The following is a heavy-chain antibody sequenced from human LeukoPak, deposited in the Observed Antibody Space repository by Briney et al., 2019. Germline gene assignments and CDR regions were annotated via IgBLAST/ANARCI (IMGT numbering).Heavy chain of an antibody. CDR2: ISTSSSYI. CDR1: GFTLSSYS. CDR3: ARDSPNEGILWWSIDY. J-gene: IGHJ4*02. Sequence: KSGGSLRLSCAASGFTLSSYSMNWVRQAPGKGLEWVSFISTSSSYIYYADSVKGRFIISRDNARKSLYLQMNSLRAEDTAVYYCARDSPNEGILWWSIDYWGQGTLVTVSS. V-gene: IGHV3-21*01. D-gene: IGHD2-21*01.